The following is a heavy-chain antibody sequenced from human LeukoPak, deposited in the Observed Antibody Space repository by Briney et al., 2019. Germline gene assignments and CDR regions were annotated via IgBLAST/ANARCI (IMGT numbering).Heavy chain of an antibody. CDR1: GFTFSSYA. Sequence: PGGSLRLSCAASGFTFSSYAMSWVRQAPGKGLEWVSAISGSGGSTYYADSVKGRFTISRDNSKNSLYLQMNSLRAEDTAVYYCAKEGSMITFGGATDYWGQGTLVTVSS. CDR2: ISGSGGST. CDR3: AKEGSMITFGGATDY. J-gene: IGHJ4*02. D-gene: IGHD3-16*01. V-gene: IGHV3-23*01.